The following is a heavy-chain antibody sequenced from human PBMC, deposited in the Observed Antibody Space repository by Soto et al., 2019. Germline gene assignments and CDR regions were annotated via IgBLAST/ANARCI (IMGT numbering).Heavy chain of an antibody. CDR3: ARLGIATGDTYYGMDV. J-gene: IGHJ6*02. CDR2: ISSSSFTL. CDR1: GFIFGSYT. V-gene: IGHV3-48*02. Sequence: GGSLRLSCAASGFIFGSYTMNWVRQAPWKGLEWVSSISSSSFTLYYADSVKGRFSISRDNAKNSLYLQMNSLRDEDTAVYYCARLGIATGDTYYGMDVWGQGTMVTVSS. D-gene: IGHD6-13*01.